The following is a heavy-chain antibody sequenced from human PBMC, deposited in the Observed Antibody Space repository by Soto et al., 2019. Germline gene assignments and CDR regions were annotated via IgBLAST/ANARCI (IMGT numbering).Heavy chain of an antibody. CDR3: ARALFPDVDIYAMDV. J-gene: IGHJ6*02. Sequence: LRLSCAASGFTFRDHAMHWVRQAPGKGREWLAIIWNDGSNKFYAGSVQGRFTISRDNSKNTVYLQMNTLSAEDTAVYYCARALFPDVDIYAMDVWGQGTTVTVSS. V-gene: IGHV3-33*01. D-gene: IGHD5-12*01. CDR1: GFTFRDHA. CDR2: IWNDGSNK.